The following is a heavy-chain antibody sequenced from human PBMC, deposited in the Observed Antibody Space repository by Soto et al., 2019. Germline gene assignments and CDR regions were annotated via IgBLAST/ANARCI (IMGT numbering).Heavy chain of an antibody. CDR3: ARGSGVVCSGGSCSGAFDI. Sequence: TSETLSLTCAVSGGSISSGGYSWSWIRQPPGKGLEWIGYIYHSGSTYYNPSLKSRVTISVDRSKNQFSLKLSSVTAADTAVYYCARGSGVVCSGGSCSGAFDIWGQGTMVT. J-gene: IGHJ3*02. V-gene: IGHV4-30-2*01. CDR2: IYHSGST. CDR1: GGSISSGGYS. D-gene: IGHD2-15*01.